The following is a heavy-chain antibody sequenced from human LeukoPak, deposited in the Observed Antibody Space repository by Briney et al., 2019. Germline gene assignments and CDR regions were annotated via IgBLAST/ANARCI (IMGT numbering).Heavy chain of an antibody. V-gene: IGHV3-48*03. J-gene: IGHJ4*01. Sequence: GGSLRLSCAASGFTFSSYEMNWVRQAPGKGLEWVSYISSSGGTIYYADSVKGRFTISRDNAKNSLYLQMNSLRVEDTAVYYCARGFSGWSWYYDYWGQGTPVTVSS. CDR2: ISSSGGTI. CDR3: ARGFSGWSWYYDY. CDR1: GFTFSSYE. D-gene: IGHD6-19*01.